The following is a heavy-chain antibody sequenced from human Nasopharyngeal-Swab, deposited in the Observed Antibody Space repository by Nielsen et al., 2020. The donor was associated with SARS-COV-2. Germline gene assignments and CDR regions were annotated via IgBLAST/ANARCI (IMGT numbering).Heavy chain of an antibody. CDR1: GYSFTSYW. V-gene: IGHV5-51*01. CDR3: ARLQPDYGGKYNWFDP. J-gene: IGHJ5*02. D-gene: IGHD4-23*01. CDR2: IYPGDSDT. Sequence: KVSCKGSGYSFTSYWIGWVRQMPGKGLEWMGIIYPGDSDTRYSPSFQGQVTISADKSISTAYLKWSSLKASDTAMYYCARLQPDYGGKYNWFDPWGQGTLVTVSS.